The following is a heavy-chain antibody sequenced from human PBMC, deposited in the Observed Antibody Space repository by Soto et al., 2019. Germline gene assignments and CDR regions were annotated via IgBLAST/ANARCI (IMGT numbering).Heavy chain of an antibody. CDR3: ARGTMVRGTLDPGISGPLDY. CDR2: LGAGGDT. J-gene: IGHJ4*02. CDR1: GFTVSSYD. D-gene: IGHD3-10*01. Sequence: EVQLVESGGGLVQPGGSLRLACAASGFTVSSYDMHWVRHVTGKGLEWVSTLGAGGDTYFPDSVKGRFTISRENAKNSLYLQMNILGAGDTAVYYCARGTMVRGTLDPGISGPLDYWGQGTLVAVSS. V-gene: IGHV3-13*01.